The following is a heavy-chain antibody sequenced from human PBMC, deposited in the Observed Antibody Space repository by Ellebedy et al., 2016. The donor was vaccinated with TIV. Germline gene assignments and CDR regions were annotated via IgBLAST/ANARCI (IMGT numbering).Heavy chain of an antibody. J-gene: IGHJ4*02. CDR3: ARDHATVTFLFDY. CDR2: VYYSGST. D-gene: IGHD4-17*01. CDR1: GGSISSTSYY. V-gene: IGHV4-39*07. Sequence: GSLRLSXTVSGGSISSTSYYWGWIRQPPGKGLEWIGTVYYSGSTYYNPSLKSRVTISVDTSKNQFSLKLSSVTAVDTAVYYCARDHATVTFLFDYWGQGTLVSVSS.